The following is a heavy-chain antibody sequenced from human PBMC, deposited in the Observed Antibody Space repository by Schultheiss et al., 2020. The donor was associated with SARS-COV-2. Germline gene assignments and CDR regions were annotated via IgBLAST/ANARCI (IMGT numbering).Heavy chain of an antibody. CDR2: IYPGDSDT. CDR3: ARGGRGWVVVAATVEGDYYYGMDV. Sequence: GGSLRLSCKGSGYSFTSYWIGWVRQMPGKGLEWMGIIYPGDSDTRYSPSFQGQVTISADKSISTAYLQWSSLKASDTAMYYCARGGRGWVVVAATVEGDYYYGMDVWGQGTTVTVSS. J-gene: IGHJ6*02. CDR1: GYSFTSYW. V-gene: IGHV5-51*01. D-gene: IGHD2-15*01.